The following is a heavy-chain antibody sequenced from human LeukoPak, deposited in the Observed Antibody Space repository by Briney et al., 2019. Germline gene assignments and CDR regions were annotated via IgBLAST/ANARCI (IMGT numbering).Heavy chain of an antibody. CDR3: ATVSSSSWSPYYFDY. Sequence: ASVKVSCKVSGYTLTELSMHWVRQAPGKGLEWMGGFDPEDGETIYAQKFQGRVTMTEDTSTDTAYMELSSLGSEDTAVYYCATVSSSSWSPYYFDYWGQGTLVTVSS. J-gene: IGHJ4*02. V-gene: IGHV1-24*01. CDR1: GYTLTELS. CDR2: FDPEDGET. D-gene: IGHD6-13*01.